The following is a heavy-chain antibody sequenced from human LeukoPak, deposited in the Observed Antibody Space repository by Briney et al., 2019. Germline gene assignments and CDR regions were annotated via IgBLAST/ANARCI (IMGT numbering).Heavy chain of an antibody. Sequence: GGSLRLSGPASGFTFSSYALNWFRQAPGKGLEWFSGISAGGGSTYYEDSVKGRFTISRDNSKNTLYLQMNSLRAEDTAVYYCAKSSRRYCTNGICYDASADYFDSWGQGTLVTVSS. D-gene: IGHD2-8*01. CDR2: ISAGGGST. V-gene: IGHV3-23*01. CDR1: GFTFSSYA. J-gene: IGHJ4*02. CDR3: AKSSRRYCTNGICYDASADYFDS.